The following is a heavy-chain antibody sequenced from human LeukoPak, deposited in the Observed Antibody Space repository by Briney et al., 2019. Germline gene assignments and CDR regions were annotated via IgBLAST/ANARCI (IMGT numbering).Heavy chain of an antibody. CDR2: ISGSGGST. J-gene: IGHJ3*02. CDR3: AKVRDSSSWPYDAFDI. V-gene: IGHV3-23*01. Sequence: GGSLRLSCAASGFTFSSYAMSWVRQAPGKRLEWVSAISGSGGSTYYADSVKGRFTISRDNSKNTLYLQMNSLRAEDTAVYYCAKVRDSSSWPYDAFDIWGQGTMVTVSS. D-gene: IGHD6-13*01. CDR1: GFTFSSYA.